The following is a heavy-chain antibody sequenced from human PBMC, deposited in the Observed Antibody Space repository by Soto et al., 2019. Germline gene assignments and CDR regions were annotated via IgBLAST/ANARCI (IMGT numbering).Heavy chain of an antibody. J-gene: IGHJ3*02. CDR2: IIPIFGTA. CDR1: GGTFSSYA. Sequence: ASVKVSCKASGGTFSSYAISWVRQAPGQGLEWMGGIIPIFGTANYAQKFQGRVTITADESTSTAYMELSSLRSEDTAVYYCARVQAARPLLTPLYDAFDIWGQGTMVTVSS. CDR3: ARVQAARPLLTPLYDAFDI. V-gene: IGHV1-69*13. D-gene: IGHD6-6*01.